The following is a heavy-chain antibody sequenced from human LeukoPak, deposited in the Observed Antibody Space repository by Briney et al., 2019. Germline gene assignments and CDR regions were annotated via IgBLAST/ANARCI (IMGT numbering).Heavy chain of an antibody. CDR1: GGSFSGYY. CDR3: ARTTAAADLGPRVDAFDI. Sequence: SETQSLTCAVYGGSFSGYYWSWIRQPPGKGLEWIGEINLSGSANYNPSLKSRVTISVDTSKNQFSLKLSSVTAADTAVYYCARTTAAADLGPRVDAFDIWGQGTMVSVSS. CDR2: INLSGSA. V-gene: IGHV4-34*01. D-gene: IGHD6-13*01. J-gene: IGHJ3*02.